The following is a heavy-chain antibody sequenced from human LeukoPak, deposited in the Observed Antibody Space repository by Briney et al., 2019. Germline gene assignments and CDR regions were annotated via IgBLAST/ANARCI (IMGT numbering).Heavy chain of an antibody. D-gene: IGHD5-12*01. Sequence: PSETLSLTCTVSGGSISSYYWNWIRQPPGKGLEWIGYISYSGTTNYNPSHKSRVTISVDTSKKQFSLKLTSATAADTAVYYCARGDDYKSTLFDYWGQGTLVTVSS. CDR2: ISYSGTT. V-gene: IGHV4-59*01. CDR1: GGSISSYY. CDR3: ARGDDYKSTLFDY. J-gene: IGHJ4*02.